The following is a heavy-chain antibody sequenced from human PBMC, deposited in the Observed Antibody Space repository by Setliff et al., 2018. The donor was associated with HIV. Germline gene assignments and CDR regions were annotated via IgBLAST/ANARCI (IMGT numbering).Heavy chain of an antibody. CDR3: SRHGTYYNLFDY. CDR2: VFYNGST. D-gene: IGHD3-10*01. CDR1: GGSMTTSSYY. J-gene: IGHJ4*02. V-gene: IGHV4-39*01. Sequence: PSETLSLTCTVSGGSMTTSSYYWSWIRQPPGKGLEWIGSVFYNGSTLYNPSLKSRLTLSVDTSKNQFSLKMHSVTAADTSLYYCSRHGTYYNLFDYWGQG.